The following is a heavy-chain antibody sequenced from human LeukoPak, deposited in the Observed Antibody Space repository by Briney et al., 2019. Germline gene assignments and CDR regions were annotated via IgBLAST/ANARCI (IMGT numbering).Heavy chain of an antibody. CDR3: ARDRPGSMDV. D-gene: IGHD3-10*01. J-gene: IGHJ6*02. CDR2: ISSVSSNI. V-gene: IGHV3-48*01. Sequence: HPGGSLRLSCAASGFTFSSYGMNWVRQAPGKGLEWVSYISSVSSNIDYADSVKGRFTIYRDNVKSSLYLQMNSLRADDTAVYYCARDRPGSMDVWGQGTTVPVSS. CDR1: GFTFSSYG.